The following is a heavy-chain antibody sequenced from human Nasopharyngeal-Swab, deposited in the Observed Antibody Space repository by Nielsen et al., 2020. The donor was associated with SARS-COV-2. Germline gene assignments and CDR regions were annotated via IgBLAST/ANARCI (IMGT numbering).Heavy chain of an antibody. Sequence: GGSLKLSCAASGFTFNSYGMHWVRQAPGKGPEWVALISYDGNDKSYGDSVKGRFTISRDNSKNTLYLQMNSLRAEDTAVYYCAKDEMIRGVIGGSYFDSWGQGTLVTVSS. CDR3: AKDEMIRGVIGGSYFDS. J-gene: IGHJ4*02. V-gene: IGHV3-30*18. CDR1: GFTFNSYG. D-gene: IGHD3-10*01. CDR2: ISYDGNDK.